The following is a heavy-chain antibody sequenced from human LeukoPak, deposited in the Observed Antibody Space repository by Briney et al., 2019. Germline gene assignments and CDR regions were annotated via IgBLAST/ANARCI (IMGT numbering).Heavy chain of an antibody. D-gene: IGHD1-14*01. V-gene: IGHV4-34*01. CDR1: GFTFSSYE. J-gene: IGHJ4*02. Sequence: GSLRLSCAASGFTFSSYEMNWIRQPPGKGLGWIGKIIHSGSTNYNPSLKSRVTISVDTSRNQFSLKLSSVTAADTAVYYCARGTTLADYWGQGTLVTVSS. CDR2: IIHSGST. CDR3: ARGTTLADY.